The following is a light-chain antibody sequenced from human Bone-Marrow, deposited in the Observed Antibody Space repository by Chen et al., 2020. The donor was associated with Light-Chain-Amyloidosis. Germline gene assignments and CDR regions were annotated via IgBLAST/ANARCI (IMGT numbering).Light chain of an antibody. J-gene: IGKJ1*01. CDR3: QQFGTSRWT. V-gene: IGKV3-20*01. CDR1: QNIDWGY. CDR2: GAS. Sequence: EIVLTQSPDTLSLSPGERATPSCRASQNIDWGYLNWYQQKLGQAPRLLIYGASSRANGVPDRFSGSGSGTDFTLTISRLEPEDFAVYYCQQFGTSRWTFGRGTKVEIK.